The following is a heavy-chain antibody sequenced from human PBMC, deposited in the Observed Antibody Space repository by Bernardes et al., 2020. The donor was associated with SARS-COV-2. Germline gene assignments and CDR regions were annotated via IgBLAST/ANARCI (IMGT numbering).Heavy chain of an antibody. CDR3: ATGLQPGIAVAGILDY. V-gene: IGHV1-58*01. J-gene: IGHJ4*02. CDR2: IVVGSGNT. Sequence: SLKVSFKASGFTFTSSAVQWVRQARGQRLEWIGWIVVGSGNTNYAQKFQERVTITRDMSTSTAYMELSSLRSEDTAVYYCATGLQPGIAVAGILDYWGQGTLVTVSS. CDR1: GFTFTSSA. D-gene: IGHD6-19*01.